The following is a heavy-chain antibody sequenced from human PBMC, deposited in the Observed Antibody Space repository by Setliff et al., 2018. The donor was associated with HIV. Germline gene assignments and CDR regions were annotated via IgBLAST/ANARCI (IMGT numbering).Heavy chain of an antibody. CDR2: IYTSGST. CDR3: ARGLSFYDPGGFDY. V-gene: IGHV4-61*08. J-gene: IGHJ4*02. Sequence: SSETLSLTCTVSGGSIGSGGYYWSWIRHHPGKGLEWIGYIYTSGSTNYNPSLKSRVTISVDTSKNQFSLKLSSVTAADTAVYYCARGLSFYDPGGFDYWGQGTLVTVSS. D-gene: IGHD3-22*01. CDR1: GGSIGSGGYY.